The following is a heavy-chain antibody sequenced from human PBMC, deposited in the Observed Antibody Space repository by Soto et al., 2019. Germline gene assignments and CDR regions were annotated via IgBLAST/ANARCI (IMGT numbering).Heavy chain of an antibody. CDR1: GGSFSDYI. D-gene: IGHD1-26*01. Sequence: ETLSLSCDVYGGSFSDYIWTWIRQTPGKGLQWIGQINHSGSANYNPSLKSRVTISVHTSSSQFSLELSSVTAADTAVYYCARGLISGSHYSGGWYYFDSWGQGTQVTVS. CDR3: ARGLISGSHYSGGWYYFDS. V-gene: IGHV4-34*01. J-gene: IGHJ4*02. CDR2: INHSGSA.